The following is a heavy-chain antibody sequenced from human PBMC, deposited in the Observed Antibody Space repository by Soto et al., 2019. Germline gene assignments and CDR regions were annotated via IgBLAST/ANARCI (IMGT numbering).Heavy chain of an antibody. CDR1: GFTVSSNY. CDR2: IYSGGST. Sequence: EVPLVESGGGLVQPGGSLRLSCAASGFTVSSNYMSWVRQAPGKGLEWVSVIYSGGSTYYADSVKGRFTISRDNSKNTLYLQMNSLRAEDTAVYYCASRTEYYYDSSGYSPFDYWGQGTLVTVSS. J-gene: IGHJ4*02. V-gene: IGHV3-66*01. D-gene: IGHD3-22*01. CDR3: ASRTEYYYDSSGYSPFDY.